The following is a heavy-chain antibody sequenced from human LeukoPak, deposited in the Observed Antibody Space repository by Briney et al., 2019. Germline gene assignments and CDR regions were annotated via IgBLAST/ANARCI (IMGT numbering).Heavy chain of an antibody. CDR2: IYYSGST. D-gene: IGHD6-13*01. J-gene: IGHJ5*02. Sequence: SETLSLTCTVSGGSISSSSYYWGRIRQPPGKGLEWIGRIYYSGSTYYNPPLKSRVTISVDTSKNQFSLKLSSVTAADTAVYYCARVYSSSWYTKGRFDPWGQGTLVTVSS. CDR1: GGSISSSSYY. V-gene: IGHV4-39*01. CDR3: ARVYSSSWYTKGRFDP.